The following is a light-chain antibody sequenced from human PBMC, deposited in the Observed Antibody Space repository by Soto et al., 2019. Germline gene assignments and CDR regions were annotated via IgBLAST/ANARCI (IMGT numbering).Light chain of an antibody. Sequence: QSVLTQPRSVSGSPGQSVTISCTGTSSDVGSYNLVSWYQQHPGKAPKLMIYEGSKRPSGVSNRFSGSKSGNTASLTISGLQAEDEADYYCCSYAGSSYVFGTGTKVTVL. J-gene: IGLJ1*01. CDR1: SSDVGSYNL. V-gene: IGLV2-23*01. CDR2: EGS. CDR3: CSYAGSSYV.